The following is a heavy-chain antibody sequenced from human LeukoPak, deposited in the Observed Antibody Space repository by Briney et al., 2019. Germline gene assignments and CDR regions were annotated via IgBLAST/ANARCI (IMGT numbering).Heavy chain of an antibody. CDR1: GFTFSSYE. CDR3: AELGITMIGGV. D-gene: IGHD3-10*02. CDR2: ISSSGSTI. V-gene: IGHV3-48*03. J-gene: IGHJ6*04. Sequence: GGSPRLSCAASGFTFSSYEMNWVRQAPGKGLEWVSYISSSGSTIYYADSVRGRFTISRDNAKNSLYLQMNSLRAEDTAVYYCAELGITMIGGVWGKRTTVTISS.